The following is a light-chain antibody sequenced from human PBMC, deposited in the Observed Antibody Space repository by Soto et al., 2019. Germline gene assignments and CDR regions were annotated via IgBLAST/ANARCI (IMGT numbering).Light chain of an antibody. CDR3: SSYTSSSTYV. V-gene: IGLV2-18*02. CDR2: EVS. Sequence: SVLTQPPSVSGSPGQSVTISCTGTSSDVGSYNRVSWYQQPPGTAPKLLIYEVSNRPSGVPDRFSGSKSGNTASLTISGLQAVDEADYYCSSYTSSSTYVFGSGTKVTVL. CDR1: SSDVGSYNR. J-gene: IGLJ1*01.